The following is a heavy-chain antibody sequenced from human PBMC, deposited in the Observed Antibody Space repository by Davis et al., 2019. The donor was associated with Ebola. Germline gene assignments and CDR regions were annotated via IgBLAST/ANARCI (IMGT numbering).Heavy chain of an antibody. V-gene: IGHV1-3*01. Sequence: ASVKVSCKASGYTFTSYAMHWVRQAPGQRLEWMGWINAGNGNTKYSQKFQGRVTITRDTSASTAYMELSSLRSEDTAVYYCARALWSKWPSMGLGDLWGRGTLVTVSS. CDR3: ARALWSKWPSMGLGDL. CDR1: GYTFTSYA. D-gene: IGHD4/OR15-4a*01. J-gene: IGHJ2*01. CDR2: INAGNGNT.